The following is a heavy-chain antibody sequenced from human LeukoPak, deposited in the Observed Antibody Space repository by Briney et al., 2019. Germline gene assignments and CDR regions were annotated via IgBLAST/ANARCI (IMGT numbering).Heavy chain of an antibody. CDR3: ARARTRIQLWSEVGY. J-gene: IGHJ4*02. CDR1: GYTFTSYY. Sequence: ASVKVSCKASGYTFTSYYMHWVRQAPGQGLEWMGIINPSCGSTSYAQKFQGRVTMTRDMSTSTVYMELSRLRSDDMAVYYCARARTRIQLWSEVGYWGQGTLVTVSS. V-gene: IGHV1-46*01. CDR2: INPSCGST. D-gene: IGHD5-18*01.